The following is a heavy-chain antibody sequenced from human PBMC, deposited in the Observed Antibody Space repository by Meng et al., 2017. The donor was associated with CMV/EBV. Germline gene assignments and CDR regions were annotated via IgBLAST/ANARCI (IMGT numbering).Heavy chain of an antibody. CDR3: AREDYGYYGMDV. CDR1: GFTFSSYW. J-gene: IGHJ6*02. Sequence: GGSLRLSCAASGFTFSSYWMHWVHQAPGKGLVWVSRINSDGSSTSYADSVKGRFTISRDNAKNTLYLQMNSLRAEDTAVYYCAREDYGYYGMDVWGQGTTVTVSS. V-gene: IGHV3-74*01. CDR2: INSDGSST.